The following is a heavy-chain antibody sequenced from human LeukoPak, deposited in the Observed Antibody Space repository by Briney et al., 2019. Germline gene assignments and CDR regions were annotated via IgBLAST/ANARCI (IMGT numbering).Heavy chain of an antibody. V-gene: IGHV1-2*02. CDR2: INPNSGGT. Sequence: ASVKVSCKASGYTFTGYYLHWVRQAPGQGLEWMGWINPNSGGTNYVQKFQGRVTMTSDTSISTAYMELSRLRSDDTAVYYCARGGRWLGYCSSTSCPLGGWFDPWGQGTLVTVSS. D-gene: IGHD2-2*01. CDR1: GYTFTGYY. J-gene: IGHJ5*02. CDR3: ARGGRWLGYCSSTSCPLGGWFDP.